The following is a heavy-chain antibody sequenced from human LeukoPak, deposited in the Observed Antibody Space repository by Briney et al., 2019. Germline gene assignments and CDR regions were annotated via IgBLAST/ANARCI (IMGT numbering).Heavy chain of an antibody. Sequence: LPGGSLRLSCAASGFTFSSYWMTWVRQAPGKGLEWVANIKQDGSEKYYVDSVRGRFTISRDNARNSLYLQMNSLRVEDTAVYYCARDPRTVRIWGQGTLVTVSS. CDR1: GFTFSSYW. D-gene: IGHD1-1*01. V-gene: IGHV3-7*01. J-gene: IGHJ4*02. CDR3: ARDPRTVRI. CDR2: IKQDGSEK.